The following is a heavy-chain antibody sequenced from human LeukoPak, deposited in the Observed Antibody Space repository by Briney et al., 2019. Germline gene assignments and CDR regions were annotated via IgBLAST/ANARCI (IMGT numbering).Heavy chain of an antibody. CDR3: ARGNYYDIYGMDV. V-gene: IGHV4-30-4*01. Sequence: PSETLSLTCTVSGGSISSGGYYWSWIRQPPGKGLEWIGYIYYSGSTYYNPSLKSRVTISVDTSKNQFSLKLSSVTAADTAVYYCARGNYYDIYGMDVWGQGTTVTVSS. CDR2: IYYSGST. J-gene: IGHJ6*02. CDR1: GGSISSGGYY.